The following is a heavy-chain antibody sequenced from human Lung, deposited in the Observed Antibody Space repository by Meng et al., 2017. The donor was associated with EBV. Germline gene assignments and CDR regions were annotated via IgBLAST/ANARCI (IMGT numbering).Heavy chain of an antibody. V-gene: IGHV4-4*02. CDR2: IYHSGST. D-gene: IGHD6-13*01. J-gene: IGHJ5*02. CDR1: GGSISSINW. Sequence: QVQLQEAGPGLVKPSGTLSLTCAGSGGSISSINWWTWVRQPPGKGLEWIGEIYHSGSTNYNPSLKSRVTISVDKSKNQFSLKLSSVTAADTAVYYCARVAAAGNEWFDPWGQGTLVTVSS. CDR3: ARVAAAGNEWFDP.